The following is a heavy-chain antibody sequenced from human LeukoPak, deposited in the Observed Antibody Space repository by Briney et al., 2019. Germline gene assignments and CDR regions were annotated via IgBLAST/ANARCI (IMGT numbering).Heavy chain of an antibody. CDR3: ATTRREDGSGSFDY. J-gene: IGHJ4*02. Sequence: SETLSLTCTVSGGSISSYHWSWIRQPPGEGLEWIGYIYYSGSTNYNPSLKSRVTISVDTSKNQFSLKLSSVTAADTAVYYCATTRREDGSGSFDYWGQGTLVTVSS. CDR2: IYYSGST. CDR1: GGSISSYH. V-gene: IGHV4-59*08. D-gene: IGHD3-10*01.